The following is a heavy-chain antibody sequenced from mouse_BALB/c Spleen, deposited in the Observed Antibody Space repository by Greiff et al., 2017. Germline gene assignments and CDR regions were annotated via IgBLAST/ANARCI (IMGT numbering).Heavy chain of an antibody. Sequence: VQLQQSGAELVRPGTSVKISCKASGYTFTNYWLGWVKQRPGHGLEWIGDIYPGGGYTNYNEKFKGKATLTADTSSSTAYMQLSSLTSEDSAVYFCARRMIRLHYAMDYWGQGTSVTVSS. CDR1: GYTFTNYW. J-gene: IGHJ4*01. CDR2: IYPGGGYT. D-gene: IGHD1-2*01. V-gene: IGHV1-63*02. CDR3: ARRMIRLHYAMDY.